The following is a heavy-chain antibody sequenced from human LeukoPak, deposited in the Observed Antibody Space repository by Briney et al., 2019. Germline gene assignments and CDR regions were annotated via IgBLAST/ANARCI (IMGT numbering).Heavy chain of an antibody. J-gene: IGHJ4*02. CDR1: GFTFSNYW. D-gene: IGHD6-6*01. V-gene: IGHV3-74*01. Sequence: GGSLRLSCAASGFTFSNYWMHWVRQAQGKGLVWVSRISSDGSTTTYADSVKGRFTISRDNAKNTLYLQMNSLRAEDTALYYCARVAEYSTAGMRYWGQGTLVTVSS. CDR2: ISSDGSTT. CDR3: ARVAEYSTAGMRY.